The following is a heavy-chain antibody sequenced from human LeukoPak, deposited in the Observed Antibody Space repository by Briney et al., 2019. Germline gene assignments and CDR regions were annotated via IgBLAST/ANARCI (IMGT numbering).Heavy chain of an antibody. D-gene: IGHD6-6*01. CDR3: ARDGNIAARPDYYFDY. CDR2: IIPIFGTA. CDR1: GGTFSSYA. V-gene: IGHV1-69*13. J-gene: IGHJ4*02. Sequence: SVKVSCKASGGTFSSYAISWVRQAPGQGLEWMGGIIPIFGTANYAQKFQGRVTITADESTSTAYMELSSLRSEDTAVYYCARDGNIAARPDYYFDYWGQGTLVTVSS.